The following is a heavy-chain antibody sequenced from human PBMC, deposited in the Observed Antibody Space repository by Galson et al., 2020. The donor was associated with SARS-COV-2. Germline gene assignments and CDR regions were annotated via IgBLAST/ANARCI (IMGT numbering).Heavy chain of an antibody. J-gene: IGHJ4*02. CDR3: ARAQKGSGWLLDI. D-gene: IGHD6-19*01. CDR1: GFSFDESG. Sequence: GESLKISCAAAGFSFDESGMTWVRQAPGKGLEWVSGIDWNGDTTKYADSVKGRFTISRDNDNNSLYLQMNNLRAEDTAFYYCARAQKGSGWLLDIWGQGALVTVSS. V-gene: IGHV3-20*04. CDR2: IDWNGDTT.